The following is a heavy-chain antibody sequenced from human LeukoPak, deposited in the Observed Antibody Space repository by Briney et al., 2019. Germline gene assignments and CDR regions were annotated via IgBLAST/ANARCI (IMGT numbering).Heavy chain of an antibody. CDR2: IYSCGST. CDR3: ARDSRVVIPGSSAFDI. J-gene: IGHJ3*02. V-gene: IGHV3-66*01. CDR1: GFTVSSNY. D-gene: IGHD3-3*01. Sequence: PGGSLRLSCAASGFTVSSNYMSWVCQAPGKGLEWVSVIYSCGSTYYADSVKGRFTISRDNSKNTLYLQMNSLRAEDTAVYYCARDSRVVIPGSSAFDIWGQGTMVTVCS.